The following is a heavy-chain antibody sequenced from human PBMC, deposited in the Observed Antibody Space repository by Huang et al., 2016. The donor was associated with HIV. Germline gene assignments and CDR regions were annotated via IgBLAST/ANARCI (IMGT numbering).Heavy chain of an antibody. D-gene: IGHD6-19*01. Sequence: EVQLVESGGGLVQPGGSLRLSCAASGLTFSSYAMHCVREAPGKGLEYVSAISTDGGSTYYADSVKGRFTISRDNSKITLYLQMGSLRAEDMAVYDCASLNLRLVEVDAFDIWGQGTMVTVSS. V-gene: IGHV3-64*07. CDR1: GLTFSSYA. CDR2: ISTDGGST. J-gene: IGHJ3*02. CDR3: ASLNLRLVEVDAFDI.